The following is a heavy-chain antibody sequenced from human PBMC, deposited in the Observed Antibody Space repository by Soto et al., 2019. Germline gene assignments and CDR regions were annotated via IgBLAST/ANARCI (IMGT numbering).Heavy chain of an antibody. CDR2: IFPNVGTA. V-gene: IGHV1-69*01. CDR3: ARARYSSRWGTFDS. J-gene: IGHJ4*02. D-gene: IGHD6-19*01. Sequence: QVHLEQSGGELKKPGTSVKVSCKASGGSFSTNEIDWVRQAPGQGLEWMGRIFPNVGTADYAQKFQGRLTIIADESTATVFMELSRLISADTAVYFCARARYSSRWGTFDSWGQGTQVAVSS. CDR1: GGSFSTNE.